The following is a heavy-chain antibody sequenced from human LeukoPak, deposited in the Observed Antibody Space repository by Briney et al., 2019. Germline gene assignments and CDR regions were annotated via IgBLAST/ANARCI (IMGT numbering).Heavy chain of an antibody. CDR2: TYYRSKWYN. CDR1: GDSVSSNSAA. D-gene: IGHD6-19*01. Sequence: SQTLSLTCAISGDSVSSNSAAWNWIRQSPSGGLEWLGRTYYRSKWYNDYAVSVKSRITINPDTSKNQFSLQLNSVTPEDTAVYYCAREIAVAGPTYFDYWGQGTLVTVSS. J-gene: IGHJ4*02. V-gene: IGHV6-1*01. CDR3: AREIAVAGPTYFDY.